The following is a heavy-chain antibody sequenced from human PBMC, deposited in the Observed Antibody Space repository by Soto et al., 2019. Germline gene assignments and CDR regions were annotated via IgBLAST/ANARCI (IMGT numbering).Heavy chain of an antibody. J-gene: IGHJ6*02. CDR1: GGTFSSYT. V-gene: IGHV1-69*02. Sequence: QVQLVQSGAEVKKPGSSVKISCKASGGTFSSYTISWVRQAPGQGLEWMGRIIPILGIANYAQKFQGRVTITADKSTSTAYMELSSLRSEDTDVHYCARAYYGSGTYGMDVWGQGTTVTVSS. CDR3: ARAYYGSGTYGMDV. D-gene: IGHD3-10*01. CDR2: IIPILGIA.